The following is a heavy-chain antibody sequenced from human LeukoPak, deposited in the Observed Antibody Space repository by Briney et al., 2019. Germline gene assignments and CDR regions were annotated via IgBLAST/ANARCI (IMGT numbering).Heavy chain of an antibody. CDR1: GGSFSNYY. V-gene: IGHV4-59*01. D-gene: IGHD5-24*01. CDR2: IYYSGST. Sequence: PSETLSLTCTVSGGSFSNYYWSWIRQPPGKGLKWIGYIYYSGSTNYNPSLKSRVTISVDTSKNQFSLKLSSVTAADTAVYYCARVGGYNSPPILWGQGSLVTVSS. J-gene: IGHJ4*02. CDR3: ARVGGYNSPPIL.